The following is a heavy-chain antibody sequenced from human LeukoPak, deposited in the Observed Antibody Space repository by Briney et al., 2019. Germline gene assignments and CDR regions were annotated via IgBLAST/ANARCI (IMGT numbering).Heavy chain of an antibody. CDR3: ARVGLWQRFYYYGMDV. CDR1: GGSISAVY. V-gene: IGHV4-59*01. Sequence: PPETLSLTCTVSGGSISAVYWSGSPQPPREGLWRIWSIYHNGNTNYDHSLQSRVTIEADTSKNQFSLQLSSVTAADTAVYYCARVGLWQRFYYYGMDVWGQGTTVTVSS. J-gene: IGHJ6*02. D-gene: IGHD5-12*01. CDR2: IYHNGNT.